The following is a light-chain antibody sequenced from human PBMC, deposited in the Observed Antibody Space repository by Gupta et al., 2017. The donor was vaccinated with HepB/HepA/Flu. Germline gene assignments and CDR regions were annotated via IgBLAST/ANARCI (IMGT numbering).Light chain of an antibody. V-gene: IGLV2-14*03. CDR1: SSDVGGYNY. CDR3: SSDTSSSFVV. J-gene: IGLJ2*01. Sequence: QSALTHSASVSGSPGHALTISCTGTSSDVGGYNYVSWYQQHPGKAPKLMIYDFSNRPSGVSNRFSGSKCGNTASLTISGLQAEDEADYYCSSDTSSSFVVFGGGTKLTVL. CDR2: DFS.